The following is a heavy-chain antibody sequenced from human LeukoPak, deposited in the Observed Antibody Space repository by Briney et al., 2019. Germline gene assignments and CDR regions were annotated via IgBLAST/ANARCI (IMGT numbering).Heavy chain of an antibody. J-gene: IGHJ4*02. CDR1: GLTFSRYA. Sequence: PGGSLKLSCAASGLTFSRYAMNWVRQAPGKGLEWVSVIYSGGSTYYADSVKGRFTISRDNSKNTLYLQMNSLRAEDTAVYYCAREGSYSSSALDYWGQGTLVTVSS. CDR3: AREGSYSSSALDY. D-gene: IGHD6-13*01. V-gene: IGHV3-66*01. CDR2: IYSGGST.